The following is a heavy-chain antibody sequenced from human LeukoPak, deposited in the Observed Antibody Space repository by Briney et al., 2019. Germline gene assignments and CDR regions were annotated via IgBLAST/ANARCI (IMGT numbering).Heavy chain of an antibody. CDR3: AKGSAVIRPYYFDY. Sequence: PGGSLRLSCAASGFTFSSYAMSWVRQAPGKGLEWVSAISGSGTSTWYADSVKGRFTISRDNSNNTLYLQMNSLRADDTAEYYCAKGSAVIRPYYFDYWGQGTLVIVSP. CDR2: ISGSGTST. D-gene: IGHD6-13*01. CDR1: GFTFSSYA. J-gene: IGHJ4*02. V-gene: IGHV3-23*01.